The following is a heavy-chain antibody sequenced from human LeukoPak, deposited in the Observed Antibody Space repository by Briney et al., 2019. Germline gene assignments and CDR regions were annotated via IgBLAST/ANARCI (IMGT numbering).Heavy chain of an antibody. J-gene: IGHJ6*02. D-gene: IGHD1-26*01. CDR2: IYYSGST. V-gene: IGHV4-59*01. CDR3: ARDRGSCSPNYYGMDV. Sequence: SETLSLTCTVSGGSISSYYWSWIRQPPGKGLEWIGYIYYSGSTNYNPSLKSRVTISVDTSKNQFSLKLSSVTAADTAVYYCARDRGSCSPNYYGMDVWGQGTTVTVSS. CDR1: GGSISSYY.